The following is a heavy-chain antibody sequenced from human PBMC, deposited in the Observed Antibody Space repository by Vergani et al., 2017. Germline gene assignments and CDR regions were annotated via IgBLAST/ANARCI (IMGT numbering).Heavy chain of an antibody. J-gene: IGHJ4*02. CDR1: RYRFSDYW. Sequence: EVQLLQSGAAVKKPGESLKISCKASRYRFSDYWIGWVRQMPGKGLEWMGIIFPGDSNPRYNPSIQGRVTISADKSISTAYLQWSSLKASDTAIYYCARRAYSYDVFDFWGQGTQVTVS. D-gene: IGHD5-18*01. CDR2: IFPGDSNP. CDR3: ARRAYSYDVFDF. V-gene: IGHV5-51*01.